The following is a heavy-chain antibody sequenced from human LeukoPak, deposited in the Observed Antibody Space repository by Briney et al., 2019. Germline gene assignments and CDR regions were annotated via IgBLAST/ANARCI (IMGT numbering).Heavy chain of an antibody. CDR3: STGGSGWYPGPY. J-gene: IGHJ4*02. CDR2: INPSGGST. D-gene: IGHD6-19*01. CDR1: GYTFTSYY. Sequence: ASVKVSCKASGYTFTSYYMHWVRQAPGQGLEWMGIINPSGGSTSYAQKFQGRVTITADKSTSTAYMELSSLRSEDTAVYYCSTGGSGWYPGPYWGQGTLVTVSS. V-gene: IGHV1-46*01.